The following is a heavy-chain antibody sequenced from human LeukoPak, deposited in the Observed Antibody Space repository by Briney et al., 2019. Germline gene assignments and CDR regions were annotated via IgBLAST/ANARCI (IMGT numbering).Heavy chain of an antibody. V-gene: IGHV4-59*01. D-gene: IGHD3-10*01. CDR1: GGSISNYY. Sequence: SETLSLTCTVSGGSISNYYWNWIRQPPGKGLEWIGYIYYTGSTNYNPSLKSRVTMSVDTSKNQFSLNLRSVTPEDTAVYYCARDGDYYGSGVDYWGQGTLVTVSS. CDR3: ARDGDYYGSGVDY. CDR2: IYYTGST. J-gene: IGHJ4*02.